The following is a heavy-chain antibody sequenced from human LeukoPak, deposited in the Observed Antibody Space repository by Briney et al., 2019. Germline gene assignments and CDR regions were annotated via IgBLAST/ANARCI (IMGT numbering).Heavy chain of an antibody. V-gene: IGHV1-69*05. Sequence: GASVKVSCKASGGTFSSYAISWVRQAPGQGLEWMGGIIPIFGTANYAQKFQGRVTITTDESTSTAYMELSSLRSEDTAVYYCARDRDGDYLFDYWGQGTLVTVSS. CDR2: IIPIFGTA. J-gene: IGHJ4*02. D-gene: IGHD4-17*01. CDR1: GGTFSSYA. CDR3: ARDRDGDYLFDY.